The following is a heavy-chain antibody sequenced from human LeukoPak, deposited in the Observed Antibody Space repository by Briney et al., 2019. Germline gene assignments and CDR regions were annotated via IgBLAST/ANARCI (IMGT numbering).Heavy chain of an antibody. D-gene: IGHD1-26*01. CDR3: ARILGGDEGADY. CDR2: VNQDGNNK. CDR1: EFTFSDYW. V-gene: IGHV3-7*01. Sequence: GGSLRLSSAASEFTFSDYWMTWVRQAPGKGLEWVANVNQDGNNKNYVESVKGRFTISRDNAKNSLYLQMNSLRAEDTAVYYCARILGGDEGADYWGQGTLVTVSS. J-gene: IGHJ4*02.